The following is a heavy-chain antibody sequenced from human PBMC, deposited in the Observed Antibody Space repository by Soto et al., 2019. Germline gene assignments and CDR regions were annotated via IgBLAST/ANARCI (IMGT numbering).Heavy chain of an antibody. CDR2: IYYSGST. CDR3: ARLVYGSGVEI. V-gene: IGHV4-59*01. D-gene: IGHD3-10*01. J-gene: IGHJ3*02. Sequence: SETLSLTCTVSGGSISSYYWSWIRQPPGKGLGWIGYIYYSGSTNYNPSLKSRVTISVDTSKNQFSLKLSSVTAADTAVYYCARLVYGSGVEIWGQGTMVTVSS. CDR1: GGSISSYY.